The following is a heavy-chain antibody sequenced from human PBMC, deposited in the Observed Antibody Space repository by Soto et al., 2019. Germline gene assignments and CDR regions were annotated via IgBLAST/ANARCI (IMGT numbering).Heavy chain of an antibody. Sequence: HPGGSLRLSCAASGFTFSSYAMHWVRQAPGKGLEYVSAISSNGGSTYYANSVKGRFTISRDNSKNTLYLQMNSLRAEDTAVYYCAKEYYDSSGSSFDYWGQGTLVTVSS. J-gene: IGHJ4*02. CDR1: GFTFSSYA. CDR2: ISSNGGST. CDR3: AKEYYDSSGSSFDY. D-gene: IGHD3-22*01. V-gene: IGHV3-64*01.